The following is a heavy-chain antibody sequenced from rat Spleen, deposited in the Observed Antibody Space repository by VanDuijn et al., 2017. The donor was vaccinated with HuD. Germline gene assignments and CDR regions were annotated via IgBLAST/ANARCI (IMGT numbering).Heavy chain of an antibody. V-gene: IGHV5-29*01. Sequence: EVQLVESGGGLVQPGRSLKLSCAASGFTFSDFFMAWVRQAPAKGLEWVATISSDGRRNYYRDSVKGRFTISRDNAKSTLYLQMDSLRSEDTASYYCARGGNNYGWFAYWGQGTLVIVSS. CDR3: ARGGNNYGWFAY. CDR1: GFTFSDFF. CDR2: ISSDGRRN. D-gene: IGHD1-10*01. J-gene: IGHJ3*01.